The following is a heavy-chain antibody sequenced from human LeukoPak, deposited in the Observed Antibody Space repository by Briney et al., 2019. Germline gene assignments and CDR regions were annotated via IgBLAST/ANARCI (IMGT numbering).Heavy chain of an antibody. J-gene: IGHJ4*02. CDR3: AKDAAPLYYYGSGSYDY. Sequence: GGSLRLSCAASGFTFSSYAMSWVRQAPGKGLEWVSAISGSGGSTYYADSVKGRFTISRDNSKNTLYLQMNSLRAEDTAVYYCAKDAAPLYYYGSGSYDYWGQGTLVTVSS. CDR1: GFTFSSYA. CDR2: ISGSGGST. V-gene: IGHV3-23*01. D-gene: IGHD3-10*01.